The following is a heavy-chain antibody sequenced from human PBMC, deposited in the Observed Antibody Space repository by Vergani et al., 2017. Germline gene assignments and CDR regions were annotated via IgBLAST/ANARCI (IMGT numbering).Heavy chain of an antibody. J-gene: IGHJ4*02. CDR1: GFTFSSYG. CDR3: ASRPSIVATISVY. V-gene: IGHV3-21*01. D-gene: IGHD5-12*01. Sequence: VQLVESGGGVVQPGRSLRLSCAASGFTFSSYGMHWVRQAPGKGLEWVSSISSSSSYIYYADSVKGRFTISSDNAKNSLYLQMNSLRAEDTAVYYCASRPSIVATISVYWGQGTLVTVSS. CDR2: ISSSSSYI.